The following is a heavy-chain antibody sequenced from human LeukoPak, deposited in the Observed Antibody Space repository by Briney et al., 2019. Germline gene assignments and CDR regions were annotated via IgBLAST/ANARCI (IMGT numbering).Heavy chain of an antibody. D-gene: IGHD1-26*01. J-gene: IGHJ5*02. V-gene: IGHV4-39*01. CDR3: ARGEQVNWFDP. CDR2: IYYHGST. Sequence: SETLSLTCTVSGGSISFSTSYWAWIRQPPGKGPEWIGSIYYHGSTYYNPSLTSRLTISVDTSKNQFSLKLRSLTAADTAVYYCARGEQVNWFDPWGQGALVIVSS. CDR1: GGSISFSTSY.